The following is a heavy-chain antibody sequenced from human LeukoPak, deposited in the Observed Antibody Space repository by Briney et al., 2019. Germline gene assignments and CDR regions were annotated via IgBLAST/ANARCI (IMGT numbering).Heavy chain of an antibody. Sequence: PSETLSLTCTVSGGSISSSSYYWGWIRQPPGKGLEWSGSIYYSGSTYYNPSLKSRVTISVDTSKNQFSLKLSSVTAADTAVYYYASERGGYCSGGSCYSGLVYYWGQGTLVTVSP. V-gene: IGHV4-39*01. CDR2: IYYSGST. J-gene: IGHJ4*02. CDR1: GGSISSSSYY. D-gene: IGHD2-15*01. CDR3: ASERGGYCSGGSCYSGLVYY.